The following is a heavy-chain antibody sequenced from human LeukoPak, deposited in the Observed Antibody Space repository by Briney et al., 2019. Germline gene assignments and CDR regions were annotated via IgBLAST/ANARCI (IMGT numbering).Heavy chain of an antibody. CDR2: IYYSGST. CDR3: ARSNQLWPDY. J-gene: IGHJ4*02. V-gene: IGHV4-31*03. Sequence: SQTLSLTCTVSGGSISSGGYYWSWIRQHPGRGLEWIGYIYYSGSTYYNPSLKSRVTISVDTSKNQFSLKLSSVTAADTAVYYCARSNQLWPDYWGQGTLVTVSS. D-gene: IGHD5-18*01. CDR1: GGSISSGGYY.